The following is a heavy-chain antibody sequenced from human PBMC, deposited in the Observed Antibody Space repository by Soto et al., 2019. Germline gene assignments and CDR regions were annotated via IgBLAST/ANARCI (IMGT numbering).Heavy chain of an antibody. Sequence: SETLSLTCTVSGGSIRSGGYHWSWVRQNPRRGLEWIGNIYYSGNTYYNPSLKSRLTISVDTSKNQFSLNLSSVTAADTAVYYCARDRLMATAGTARHYFGLDVWGQGTTVTVSS. CDR2: IYYSGNT. D-gene: IGHD5-18*01. J-gene: IGHJ6*02. CDR3: ARDRLMATAGTARHYFGLDV. CDR1: GGSIRSGGYH. V-gene: IGHV4-31*03.